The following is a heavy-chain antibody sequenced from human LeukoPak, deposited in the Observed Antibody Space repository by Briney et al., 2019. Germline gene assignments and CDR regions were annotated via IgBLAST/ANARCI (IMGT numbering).Heavy chain of an antibody. CDR2: ISYDGSNK. CDR1: GFTFSTYA. D-gene: IGHD4-17*01. Sequence: GGSLRLSCAASGFTFSTYAMHWVRQAPGKGLEWVAVISYDGSNKYYADSVKGRFTISRDNSKNTVYLQMNSLRPEDTAVYYCARIQNAPYGEHVAFDCWGQGALVTVSS. CDR3: ARIQNAPYGEHVAFDC. J-gene: IGHJ4*02. V-gene: IGHV3-30*04.